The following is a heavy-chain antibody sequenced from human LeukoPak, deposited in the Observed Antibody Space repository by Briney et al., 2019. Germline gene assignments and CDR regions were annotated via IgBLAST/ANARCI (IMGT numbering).Heavy chain of an antibody. CDR3: ARGVAAAGMSY. J-gene: IGHJ4*02. CDR2: IYYSGST. D-gene: IGHD6-13*01. Sequence: PSETLSLTCTVSGGSISSYYWSWIRQPPGKGLEWIGYIYYSGSTNYNPSLKSRVTISVDTSKNQFSLKLSSMTAADTAVYYCARGVAAAGMSYWGQGTLVTVSS. CDR1: GGSISSYY. V-gene: IGHV4-59*01.